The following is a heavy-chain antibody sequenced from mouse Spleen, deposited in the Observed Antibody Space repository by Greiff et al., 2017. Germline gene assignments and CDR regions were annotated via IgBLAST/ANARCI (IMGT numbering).Heavy chain of an antibody. J-gene: IGHJ3*01. CDR2: INYDGSST. CDR1: GFTFSDYY. V-gene: IGHV5-16*01. CDR3: ARGELGRGFAY. Sequence: EVQLVESEGGLVQPGSSMKLSCTASGFTFSDYYMAWVRQVPEKGLEWVANINYDGSSTYYLDSLKSRFIISRDNAKNILYLQMSSLKSEDTATYYCARGELGRGFAYWGQGTLVTVSA. D-gene: IGHD4-1*01.